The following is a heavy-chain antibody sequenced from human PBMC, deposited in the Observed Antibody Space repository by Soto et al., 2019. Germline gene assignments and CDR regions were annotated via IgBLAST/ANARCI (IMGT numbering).Heavy chain of an antibody. CDR2: IYWNDDK. D-gene: IGHD3-22*01. J-gene: IGHJ4*02. V-gene: IGHV2-5*01. CDR3: AHLNYYDSSGYYYPPPGFDY. CDR1: GFSLSTSGVG. Sequence: SGPTLVNPTQTLTLTCTFSGFSLSTSGVGVGWIRQPPGKALEWLALIYWNDDKRYSPSLKSRLTITKDTSKNQVVLTMTNMDPVDTATYYCAHLNYYDSSGYYYPPPGFDYWGQGTLVTVSS.